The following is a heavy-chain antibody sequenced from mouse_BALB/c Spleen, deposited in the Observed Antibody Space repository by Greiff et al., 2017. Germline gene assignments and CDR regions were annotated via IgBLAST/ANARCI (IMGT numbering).Heavy chain of an antibody. V-gene: IGHV5-17*02. J-gene: IGHJ3*01. CDR3: ASGYYEFAY. CDR1: GFTFSSFG. Sequence: EVKVVESGGGLVQPGGSRKLSCAASGFTFSSFGMHWVRQAPEKGLEWVAYISSGSSTIYYADTVKGRFTISRDNPKNTLFLQMTSLRSEDTAMYYCASGYYEFAYWGQGTLVTVSA. D-gene: IGHD2-3*01. CDR2: ISSGSSTI.